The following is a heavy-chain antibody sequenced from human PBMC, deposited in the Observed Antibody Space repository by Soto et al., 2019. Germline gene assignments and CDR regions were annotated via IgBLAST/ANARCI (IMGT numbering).Heavy chain of an antibody. V-gene: IGHV6-1*01. Sequence: PSQALSLTCAISGDRFSSNSAASNWIRQSPSRGLEWLGRTYYRSKWYNDYAVSVKSRITINPDTSKNQFSLQLNSVTPEDTAVYYCARETQQLVMDRFDIWGQGTMVTVSS. CDR2: TYYRSKWYN. CDR3: ARETQQLVMDRFDI. CDR1: GDRFSSNSAA. J-gene: IGHJ3*02. D-gene: IGHD6-13*01.